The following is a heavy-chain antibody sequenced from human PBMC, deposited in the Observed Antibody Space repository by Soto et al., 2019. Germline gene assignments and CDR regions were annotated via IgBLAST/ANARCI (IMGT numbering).Heavy chain of an antibody. V-gene: IGHV3-11*01. CDR2: ISFSGSTI. J-gene: IGHJ4*02. Sequence: GGSLRLSCAASGFTFSDYYFTWIRQAPGKGLEWVSYISFSGSTIYYADSVKGRFTISGDNAKNSLYLQMNNLRPEDTAVYYCAGGDSGSFDSWGQGTLVTVSS. D-gene: IGHD3-16*01. CDR3: AGGDSGSFDS. CDR1: GFTFSDYY.